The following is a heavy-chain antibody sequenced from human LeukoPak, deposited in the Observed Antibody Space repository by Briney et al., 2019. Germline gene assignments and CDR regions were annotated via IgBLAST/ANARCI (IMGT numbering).Heavy chain of an antibody. J-gene: IGHJ6*02. D-gene: IGHD2-2*01. CDR3: ARVLGYCSSTSCYYYYYYGMDV. CDR2: INHSGST. V-gene: IGHV4-34*01. Sequence: SETLSLTCAVYGGSFSGYYWNWIRQPPGKGLEWIGEINHSGSTNYNPSLKSRVTISVDTSKNQFSLKLSSVTAADTAVYYCARVLGYCSSTSCYYYYYYGMDVWGQGTTVTVSS. CDR1: GGSFSGYY.